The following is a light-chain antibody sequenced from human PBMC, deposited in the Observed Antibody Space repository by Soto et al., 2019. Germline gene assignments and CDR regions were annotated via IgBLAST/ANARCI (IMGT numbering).Light chain of an antibody. V-gene: IGKV3-15*01. CDR2: GAS. CDR1: QSVSSN. J-gene: IGKJ5*01. CDR3: QQYGSSLT. Sequence: EIVMTQSPATLSVSPGERATLSCRASQSVSSNLAWYQQKPGQAPRLLIYGASTRATGIPARFSGSGSGTEFTLTISSLQSEDFAVYYCQQYGSSLTFGQGTRLAI.